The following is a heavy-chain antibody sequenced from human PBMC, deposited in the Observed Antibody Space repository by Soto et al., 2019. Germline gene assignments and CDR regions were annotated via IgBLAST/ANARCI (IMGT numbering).Heavy chain of an antibody. Sequence: AAVKLSCKASGYTFTSSGISWVRQAPGQGLEWMGWISAYNGNTNYAQKLQGRVTMTTDTSTSTAYMELRSLRSDDTAVYYCARYYGRPPDYFAFSGQGTLVIVSS. CDR1: GYTFTSSG. V-gene: IGHV1-18*01. J-gene: IGHJ4*02. CDR2: ISAYNGNT. D-gene: IGHD3-10*01. CDR3: ARYYGRPPDYFAF.